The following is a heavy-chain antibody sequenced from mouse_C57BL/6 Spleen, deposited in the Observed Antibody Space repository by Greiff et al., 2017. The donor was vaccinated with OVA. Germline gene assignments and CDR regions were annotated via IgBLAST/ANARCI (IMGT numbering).Heavy chain of an antibody. CDR2: INYDGSST. J-gene: IGHJ4*01. Sequence: DVKLVESEGGLVQPGSSMKLSCTASGFTFSDYYMAWVRQVPEKGLEWVANINYDGSSTYYLDSLKSRFIISRDNAKNILYLQMSSLKSEDTATYYCARVYDYDYAMDYWGQGTSVTVSS. V-gene: IGHV5-16*01. CDR1: GFTFSDYY. CDR3: ARVYDYDYAMDY. D-gene: IGHD2-4*01.